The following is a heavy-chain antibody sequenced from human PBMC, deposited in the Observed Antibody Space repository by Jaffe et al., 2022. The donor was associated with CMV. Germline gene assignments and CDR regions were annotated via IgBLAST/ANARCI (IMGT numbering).Heavy chain of an antibody. CDR1: GGSISSSSYY. J-gene: IGHJ3*02. CDR3: ARTTVFWSGYFSPDHDAFDI. CDR2: IYYSGST. Sequence: QLQLQESGPGLVKPSETLSLTCTVSGGSISSSSYYWGWIRQPPGKGLEWIGSIYYSGSTYYNPSLKSRVTISVDTSKNQFSLKLSSVTAADTAVYYCARTTVFWSGYFSPDHDAFDIWGQGTMVTVSS. V-gene: IGHV4-39*01. D-gene: IGHD3-3*01.